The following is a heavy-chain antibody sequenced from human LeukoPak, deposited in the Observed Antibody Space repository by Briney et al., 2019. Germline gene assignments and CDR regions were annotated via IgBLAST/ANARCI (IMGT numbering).Heavy chain of an antibody. J-gene: IGHJ4*02. CDR1: GFSLSTSGVG. V-gene: IGHV2-5*01. Sequence: SGPTLVNPTQTLTLTCTFSGFSLSTSGVGVGWIRQPPGKALGWLALIYWNYDKRYSPSLKSRLTITEDTSKNQVVLTMTNMDPVDTATYYCAHRLRDYSTYYHEDYFDYWGQGTLVTVSS. D-gene: IGHD2/OR15-2a*01. CDR2: IYWNYDK. CDR3: AHRLRDYSTYYHEDYFDY.